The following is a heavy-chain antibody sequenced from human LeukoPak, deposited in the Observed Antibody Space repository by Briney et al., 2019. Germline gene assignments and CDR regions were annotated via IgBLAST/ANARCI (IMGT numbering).Heavy chain of an antibody. Sequence: ASVKVSCKVSGHSLAELAMHWVRQAPGKGLEWVGGFDPEEGETFYAQEVLGRVSMTVDTSTDTAYMELSSLTSEDTAVYYCAILPLTVVTPLDVWGQGTTVTVSS. CDR1: GHSLAELA. J-gene: IGHJ6*02. D-gene: IGHD4-23*01. V-gene: IGHV1-24*01. CDR3: AILPLTVVTPLDV. CDR2: FDPEEGET.